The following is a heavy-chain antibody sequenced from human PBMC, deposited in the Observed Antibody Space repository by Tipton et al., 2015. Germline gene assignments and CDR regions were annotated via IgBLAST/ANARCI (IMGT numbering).Heavy chain of an antibody. Sequence: TLSLTCAVSGASLSNYYWNWIRQPPGKGLEWLGYIFDDGSISYNPSLKTRVTISRDTSKNHFSLKLSSVTAADTAVYYCACQDYDSLTRDYQTVDYWGQGTLVTVSS. V-gene: IGHV4-59*08. D-gene: IGHD3-9*01. J-gene: IGHJ4*02. CDR1: GASLSNYY. CDR2: IFDDGSI. CDR3: ACQDYDSLTRDYQTVDY.